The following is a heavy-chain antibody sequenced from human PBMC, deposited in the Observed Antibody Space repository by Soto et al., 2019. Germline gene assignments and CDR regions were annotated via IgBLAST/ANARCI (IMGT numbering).Heavy chain of an antibody. CDR1: GFTVSSKY. Sequence: EVQLVESGGGLVQPGGSLRLSCAASGFTVSSKYMSWVRQAPGKGLEWVSLIQSGGTTYYADSVKGRFTISRDSSKNMLHLQMDSLRAADTAVYYCAGDAILCSGGSGYGVPLDVWGKGTRVTVTS. J-gene: IGHJ6*03. V-gene: IGHV3-66*01. D-gene: IGHD2-15*01. CDR3: AGDAILCSGGSGYGVPLDV. CDR2: IQSGGTT.